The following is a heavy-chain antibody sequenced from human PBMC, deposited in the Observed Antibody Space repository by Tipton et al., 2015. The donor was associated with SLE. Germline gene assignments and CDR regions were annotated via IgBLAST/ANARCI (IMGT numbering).Heavy chain of an antibody. V-gene: IGHV4-31*11. CDR2: VYYSGNT. J-gene: IGHJ5*02. Sequence: TLSLTCAVSGDSISNVNYYWNWLRQRPGKGLEWIGYVYYSGNTLYNPSLKSRVTISVDTSKNQFSLKLSSVTAADTAVYYCARAGGGDSNWFDPWGQGTLVTVSS. CDR1: GDSISNVNYY. CDR3: ARAGGGDSNWFDP. D-gene: IGHD2-21*01.